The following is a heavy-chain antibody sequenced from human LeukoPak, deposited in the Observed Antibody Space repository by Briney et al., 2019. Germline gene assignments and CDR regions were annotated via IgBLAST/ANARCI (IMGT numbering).Heavy chain of an antibody. V-gene: IGHV4-31*03. Sequence: PSQTPSLTCTVSGGSISSGSYWWSWIRQHPEKGLEWIGYRYYSGNTYYNPSLKSRVSISLDTSKNQLSLTLTSVTAADTAVYYCARGHRTSSAYHCNAMDVWGQGTRVTVSS. D-gene: IGHD2-8*01. CDR2: RYYSGNT. CDR1: GGSISSGSYW. CDR3: ARGHRTSSAYHCNAMDV. J-gene: IGHJ6*02.